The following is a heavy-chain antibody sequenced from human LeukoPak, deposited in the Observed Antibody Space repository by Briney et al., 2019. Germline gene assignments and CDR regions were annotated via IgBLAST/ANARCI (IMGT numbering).Heavy chain of an antibody. D-gene: IGHD1-26*01. Sequence: GGSLRLSCAASAFTFSDYYMSWVRQAPGKGLEWVSYISSGGATIKYAESVKGRFTISRDNAKNSLYLQMSSVRVEDTAVYYCARVPGSRSPYYFDSWGQGALVTVSP. CDR3: ARVPGSRSPYYFDS. J-gene: IGHJ4*02. V-gene: IGHV3-11*04. CDR1: AFTFSDYY. CDR2: ISSGGATI.